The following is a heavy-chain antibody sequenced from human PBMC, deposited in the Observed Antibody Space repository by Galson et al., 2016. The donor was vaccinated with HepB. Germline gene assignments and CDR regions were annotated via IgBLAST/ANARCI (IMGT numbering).Heavy chain of an antibody. Sequence: SLRLSCAGSGFIFSTYAMNWVRQAPGKGLEWVSTIRGSGGGIDYAESVKGRFTISRDNSRNTFFLQMSSLRADDTPVYYCAKEWVSRLTMVRGVLDPFDIWGQGTLVTVSS. V-gene: IGHV3-23*01. J-gene: IGHJ3*02. CDR2: IRGSGGGI. D-gene: IGHD3-10*01. CDR1: GFIFSTYA. CDR3: AKEWVSRLTMVRGVLDPFDI.